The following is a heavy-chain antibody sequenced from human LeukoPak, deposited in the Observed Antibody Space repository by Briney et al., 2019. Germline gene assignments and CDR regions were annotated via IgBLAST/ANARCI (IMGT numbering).Heavy chain of an antibody. J-gene: IGHJ4*02. Sequence: PGGSLRLSCAASGFTFSDYYMSWIRQAPGKGLEWVSYISSSGSTIYYADSVKGRFTISRDNAKNSLYLQMNSLRAEDTAVYYCASLPLGPIVGATQTLDYWGQGTLVTVSS. CDR1: GFTFSDYY. D-gene: IGHD1-26*01. CDR2: ISSSGSTI. V-gene: IGHV3-11*04. CDR3: ASLPLGPIVGATQTLDY.